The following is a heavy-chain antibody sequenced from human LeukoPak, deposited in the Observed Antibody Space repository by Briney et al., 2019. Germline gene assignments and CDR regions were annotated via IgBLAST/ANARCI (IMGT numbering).Heavy chain of an antibody. CDR1: GYTFTGYY. Sequence: ASVKVSCKASGYTFTGYYMHWVRQAPGQGLEWMGWINPNSGGTNYAQKFQGRVTMTRDTSISTAYMELSRLRSDDTAVYYCARVMGPHSSSWHLQHWGQGTLVTVSS. CDR3: ARVMGPHSSSWHLQH. D-gene: IGHD6-13*01. CDR2: INPNSGGT. J-gene: IGHJ1*01. V-gene: IGHV1-2*02.